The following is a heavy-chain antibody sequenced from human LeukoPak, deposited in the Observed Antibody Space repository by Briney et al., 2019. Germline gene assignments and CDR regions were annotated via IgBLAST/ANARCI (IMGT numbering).Heavy chain of an antibody. J-gene: IGHJ4*02. CDR3: ARALSGYSYVSGFDY. CDR2: IYYSGST. V-gene: IGHV4-39*07. CDR1: GGSISSSSYY. Sequence: SETLSLTCTVSGGSISSSSYYWGWIRQPPGKGLEWIGSIYYSGSTYYNPSLKSRITISIDTSKNQFSLKLNSVTAADTAVYYCARALSGYSYVSGFDYWGQGTLVTVSS. D-gene: IGHD5-18*01.